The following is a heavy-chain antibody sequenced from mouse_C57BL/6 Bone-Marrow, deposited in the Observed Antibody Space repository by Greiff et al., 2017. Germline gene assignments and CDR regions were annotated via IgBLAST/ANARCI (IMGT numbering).Heavy chain of an antibody. Sequence: EVQGVESGGGLVKPGGSLKLSCAASGFTFSSYAMSWVRQTPEKRLEWVATISDGGSYTYYPDNVKGRFTISKDNAKNNLYLQMSHRKSEDTAMYYCAKGIYYWYFDVWGTGTTVTVSS. J-gene: IGHJ1*03. V-gene: IGHV5-4*01. D-gene: IGHD1-1*01. CDR2: ISDGGSYT. CDR1: GFTFSSYA. CDR3: AKGIYYWYFDV.